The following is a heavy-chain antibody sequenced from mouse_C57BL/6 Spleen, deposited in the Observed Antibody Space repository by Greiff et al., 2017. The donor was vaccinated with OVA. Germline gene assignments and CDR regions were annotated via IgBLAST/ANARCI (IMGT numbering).Heavy chain of an antibody. CDR1: GYTFTDYE. J-gene: IGHJ3*01. CDR3: TRLELFAY. CDR2: IDPETGGT. Sequence: QVHVKQSGAELVRPGASVTLSCKASGYTFTDYEMHWVKQTPVHGLEWIGAIDPETGGTAYNQKFKGKAILTADKSSSTAYMELRSLTSEDSAVYYCTRLELFAYWGQGTLVTVSA. D-gene: IGHD1-1*01. V-gene: IGHV1-15*01.